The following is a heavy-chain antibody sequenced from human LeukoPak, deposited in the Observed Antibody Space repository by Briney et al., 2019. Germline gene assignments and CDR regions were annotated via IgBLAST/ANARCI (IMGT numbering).Heavy chain of an antibody. CDR2: IYHSGST. CDR3: ASWVLPYCSSTSCYGNYFDY. D-gene: IGHD2-2*01. V-gene: IGHV4-30-2*01. CDR1: GGSISSGGYS. J-gene: IGHJ4*02. Sequence: PSQTLSLTCAVSGGSISSGGYSWSWIRQPPGKGLEWIGYIYHSGSTYYNTSLKSRVTISVDRSKNQFSLKLSSVTAADTAVYYCASWVLPYCSSTSCYGNYFDYWGQGTLVTVSS.